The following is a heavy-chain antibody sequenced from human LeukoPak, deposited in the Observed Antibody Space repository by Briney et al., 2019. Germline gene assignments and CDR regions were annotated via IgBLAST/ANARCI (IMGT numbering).Heavy chain of an antibody. V-gene: IGHV3-30*02. D-gene: IGHD4-17*01. J-gene: IGHJ5*02. CDR3: AKGYYGDLTNNWFDP. Sequence: GGSLRLSCAASGFTFSSYGMHWVRQAPGKGLEWVTFIRYDGSNKYYADSVEGRFTISRDNSKNTLYLQMNTLRAEDTAMYYCAKGYYGDLTNNWFDPWGQGTLVTVSS. CDR1: GFTFSSYG. CDR2: IRYDGSNK.